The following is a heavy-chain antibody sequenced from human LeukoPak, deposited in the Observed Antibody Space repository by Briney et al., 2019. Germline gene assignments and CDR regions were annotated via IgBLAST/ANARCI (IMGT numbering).Heavy chain of an antibody. Sequence: SETLSLTCTVSGGSISSYYWSWIRQPPGKGLEWIGYIYHTGSTYYNPSLKSRVTISVDTSKNQFSLKLSSVTAADTAVYYCARLAVAGTDFDYWGQGTLVTVSS. CDR1: GGSISSYY. D-gene: IGHD6-19*01. V-gene: IGHV4-59*04. CDR3: ARLAVAGTDFDY. CDR2: IYHTGST. J-gene: IGHJ4*02.